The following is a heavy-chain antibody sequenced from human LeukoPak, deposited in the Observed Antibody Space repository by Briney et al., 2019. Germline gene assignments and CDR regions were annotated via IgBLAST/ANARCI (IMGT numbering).Heavy chain of an antibody. CDR3: ARYYGDRYYFDY. CDR2: IYYSGSA. D-gene: IGHD4-17*01. Sequence: SETLSLTCAVSGGCISSCGSYWSWIRQHPGKGLEWIGYIYYSGSAYYNPSLKSRVTISVDTSKNQFSLKLSSVTAADTAVYYCARYYGDRYYFDYWGQGTLVTVSS. J-gene: IGHJ4*02. V-gene: IGHV4-31*11. CDR1: GGCISSCGSY.